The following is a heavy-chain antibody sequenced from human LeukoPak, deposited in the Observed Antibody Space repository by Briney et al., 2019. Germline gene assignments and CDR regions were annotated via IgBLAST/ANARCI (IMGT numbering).Heavy chain of an antibody. CDR3: ARTYSSSSNAPIDY. V-gene: IGHV1-24*01. Sequence: ASVKVSCKVSGYTLTELSMHWVRQAPGKGLEWMGGFDPEDGETIYAQKFQGRVTMTEDTSTDTAYMELSSLRSEDTAVYYCARTYSSSSNAPIDYWGQGTLVTVSS. D-gene: IGHD6-6*01. CDR2: FDPEDGET. CDR1: GYTLTELS. J-gene: IGHJ4*02.